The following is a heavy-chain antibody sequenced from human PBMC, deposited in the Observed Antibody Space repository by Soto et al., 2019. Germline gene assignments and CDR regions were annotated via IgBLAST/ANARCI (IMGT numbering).Heavy chain of an antibody. CDR1: GYTFTGYY. CDR3: ARGSSSGYYYYYGMDV. Sequence: ASVKVSCKASGYTFTGYYMHWVRQAPGQGLEWMGWINPNGGGTNYAQKSQGRVTMTRDTSISTAYMELSRLRSDDTAVYYCARGSSSGYYYYYGMDVWGQGTTVTVYS. CDR2: INPNGGGT. D-gene: IGHD6-6*01. J-gene: IGHJ6*02. V-gene: IGHV1-2*02.